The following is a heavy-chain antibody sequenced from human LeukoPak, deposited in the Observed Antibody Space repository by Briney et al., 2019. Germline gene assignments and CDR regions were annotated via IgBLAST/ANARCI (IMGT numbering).Heavy chain of an antibody. CDR3: ARVERATYYYDSSARGFDP. CDR2: INHSGST. V-gene: IGHV4-34*01. J-gene: IGHJ5*02. Sequence: SETLSLTCAVYGGSFSGYYWNWIRQPPGKGLEWIGEINHSGSTNYNPSLKSRVTISVDTSKNQFSLKLSSVTAADTAVYYCARVERATYYYDSSARGFDPWGQGTLVTVSS. CDR1: GGSFSGYY. D-gene: IGHD3-22*01.